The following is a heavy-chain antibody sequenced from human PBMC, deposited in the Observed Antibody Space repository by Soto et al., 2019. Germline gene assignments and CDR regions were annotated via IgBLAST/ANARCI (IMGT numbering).Heavy chain of an antibody. Sequence: PSETLSLTCTVSGGSISSSSYYWGWIRQPPGKGLEWIGSIYYSGSTYYNPSLKSRVTISVDTSKNQFSLKLSSVTAADTAVYYCARINLGNNWFDPWGQGTLVTVSS. J-gene: IGHJ5*02. D-gene: IGHD1-26*01. CDR3: ARINLGNNWFDP. V-gene: IGHV4-39*01. CDR2: IYYSGST. CDR1: GGSISSSSYY.